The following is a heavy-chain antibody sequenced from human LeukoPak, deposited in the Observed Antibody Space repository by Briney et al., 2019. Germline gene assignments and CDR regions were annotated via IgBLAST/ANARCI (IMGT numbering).Heavy chain of an antibody. CDR3: ARDRGRLGSNYYYGMDV. Sequence: SETLSLTCTVSGGSISGYYWSWIRQPPGKGLEWIGYIYYSGSTNYNPSLKSRVTISVDTSKSQFSLKLSSVTAADTAVYYCARDRGRLGSNYYYGMDVWGKGTTVTVSS. J-gene: IGHJ6*04. CDR2: IYYSGST. D-gene: IGHD3-10*01. CDR1: GGSISGYY. V-gene: IGHV4-59*01.